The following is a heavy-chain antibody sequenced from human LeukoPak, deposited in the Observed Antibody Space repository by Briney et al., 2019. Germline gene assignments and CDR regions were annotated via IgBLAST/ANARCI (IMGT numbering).Heavy chain of an antibody. CDR3: ARGAPYSSSWYISYYYYYYYMDV. J-gene: IGHJ6*03. CDR2: IYYTGST. CDR1: GGSISSGSYY. D-gene: IGHD6-13*01. Sequence: SETLSLTCTVSGGSISSGSYYWGWIRQPPGKGLEWIGSIYYTGSTYYNPSLKSRVTISVDTSKNQFSLKLSSVTAADTAVYYCARGAPYSSSWYISYYYYYYYMDVWGKGTTVTVSS. V-gene: IGHV4-39*07.